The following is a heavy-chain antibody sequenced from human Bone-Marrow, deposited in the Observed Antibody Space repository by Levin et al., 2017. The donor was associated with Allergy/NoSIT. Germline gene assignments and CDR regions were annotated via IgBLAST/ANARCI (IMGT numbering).Heavy chain of an antibody. CDR3: ARGDYGGPLYY. V-gene: IGHV4-59*01. CDR2: IYYSGST. Sequence: PSETLSLTCTVSGASISGYYWSWIRQPPGKGLEWIGYIYYSGSTNYNPSLKSRVTISVDTSKNQFSLKLSSVTAADTAIYYCARGDYGGPLYYWGQGTLVTVSS. J-gene: IGHJ4*02. CDR1: GASISGYY. D-gene: IGHD4-17*01.